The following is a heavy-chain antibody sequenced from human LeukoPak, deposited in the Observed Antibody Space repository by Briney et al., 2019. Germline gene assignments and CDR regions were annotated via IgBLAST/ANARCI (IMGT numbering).Heavy chain of an antibody. D-gene: IGHD6-13*01. CDR3: ARSSSSWSTRYYYYGMDV. J-gene: IGHJ6*02. CDR2: IYPGDSDT. V-gene: IGHV5-51*01. Sequence: GESLKISCKGSGYSFTSYWIGWVRQMPGKGLEWMGIIYPGDSDTRYSPSFQGQVTISADKSISTAYLQWSSLKASDTAMYYCARSSSSWSTRYYYYGMDVWGQGTTVTVSS. CDR1: GYSFTSYW.